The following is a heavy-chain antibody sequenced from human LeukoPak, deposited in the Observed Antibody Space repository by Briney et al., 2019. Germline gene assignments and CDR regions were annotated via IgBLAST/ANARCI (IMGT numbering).Heavy chain of an antibody. CDR2: ISYDGSNK. Sequence: GGSLRLSCAASGFTFSSYEMNWVRQAPGKGLEWVATISYDGSNKYFADSVKGRFTISRDNSKNTLYLQMNSLRVEDTAVYYCAKDLRGNSGYDSVFDYWGQGTLVSVFS. J-gene: IGHJ4*02. D-gene: IGHD5-12*01. CDR3: AKDLRGNSGYDSVFDY. CDR1: GFTFSSYE. V-gene: IGHV3-30*18.